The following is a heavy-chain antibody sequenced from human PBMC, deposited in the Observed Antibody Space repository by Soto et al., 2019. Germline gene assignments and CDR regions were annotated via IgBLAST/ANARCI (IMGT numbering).Heavy chain of an antibody. CDR1: GFTFSSYG. CDR3: ARDGYELSGYYVGPFDY. J-gene: IGHJ4*02. D-gene: IGHD3-22*01. Sequence: QVQLVESGGGVVQPGRSLRLSCAASGFTFSSYGMHWVRQAPGKGLEWVAVIWYDGSNKYYADSVKGRFTISRDNSKNTLYLQMNSLRAEDTAVYYCARDGYELSGYYVGPFDYWGQGTLVTVSS. CDR2: IWYDGSNK. V-gene: IGHV3-33*01.